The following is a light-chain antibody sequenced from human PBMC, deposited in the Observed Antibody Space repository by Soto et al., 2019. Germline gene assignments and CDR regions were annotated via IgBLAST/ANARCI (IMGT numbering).Light chain of an antibody. Sequence: ETVMTQTPATVSVSPGERATLSCRASQSVSSNLAWYQQKPGQAPRLLIYGASTRATGIPARFSGSGSGTEFTLTISSLQSEDFAVYYCQQYNNWLYTFGQGTKVDIK. V-gene: IGKV3-15*01. CDR3: QQYNNWLYT. CDR1: QSVSSN. CDR2: GAS. J-gene: IGKJ2*01.